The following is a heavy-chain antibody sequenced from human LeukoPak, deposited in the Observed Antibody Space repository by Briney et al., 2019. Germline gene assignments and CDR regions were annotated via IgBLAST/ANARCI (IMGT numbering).Heavy chain of an antibody. D-gene: IGHD7-27*01. Sequence: SVKVSCKASVGTFSSYAISWVRQAPGQGLEWMGRIIPILGIANYAQKFQGRVTITADKSTSTAYMELSSLRSEDTAVYYCARDPQLTGDAQPFDYWGQGTLVTVSS. J-gene: IGHJ4*02. V-gene: IGHV1-69*04. CDR3: ARDPQLTGDAQPFDY. CDR1: VGTFSSYA. CDR2: IIPILGIA.